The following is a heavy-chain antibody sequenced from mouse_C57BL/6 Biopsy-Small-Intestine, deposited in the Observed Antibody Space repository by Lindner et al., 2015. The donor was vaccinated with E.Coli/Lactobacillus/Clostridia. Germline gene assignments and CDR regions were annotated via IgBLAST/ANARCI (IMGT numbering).Heavy chain of an antibody. J-gene: IGHJ2*01. CDR1: GYALSNSW. CDR3: ARHARNWDY. V-gene: IGHV1-82*01. D-gene: IGHD4-1*01. CDR2: IYLGNGDT. Sequence: VQLQESGPELVKPGASVKISCKASGYALSNSWMNWVKQWPGKGLEWIGRIYLGNGDTNYNGKFTGKATLTADKSSNTVFMELSGLSSEDSAVYFCARHARNWDYWGQGTTLTVSS.